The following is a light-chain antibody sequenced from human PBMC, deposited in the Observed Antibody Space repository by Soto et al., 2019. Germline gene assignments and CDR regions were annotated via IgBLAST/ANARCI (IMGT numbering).Light chain of an antibody. Sequence: QSVLTQTPSASGTPGQRVPIPCSCGNWYQHLAGTAPKLLLCRSHRRPSGVPDRFSGSKSGTSASLAISDLQSGEEADWHCATWNGSLKVFGGGTQLTVL. CDR3: ATWNGSLKV. CDR2: RSH. V-gene: IGLV1-44*01. J-gene: IGLJ3*02.